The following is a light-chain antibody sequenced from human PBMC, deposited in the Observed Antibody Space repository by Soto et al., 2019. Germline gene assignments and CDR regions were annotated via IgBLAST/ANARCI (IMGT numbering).Light chain of an antibody. V-gene: IGKV3-20*01. Sequence: EIVWTQSPGTLSLFPGERATLSCRATQSVNSDYLAWYQQKPGQAPRLLIYIASRRATGIPDRFSGSGSGTDFTLTISRLEPEDFAVYYCQQYGTSPWTFGQGTKVEIK. CDR1: QSVNSDY. CDR2: IAS. J-gene: IGKJ1*01. CDR3: QQYGTSPWT.